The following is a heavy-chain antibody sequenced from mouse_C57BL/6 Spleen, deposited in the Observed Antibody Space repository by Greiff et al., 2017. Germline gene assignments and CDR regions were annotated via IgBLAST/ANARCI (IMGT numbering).Heavy chain of an antibody. Sequence: EVQLVESGPGLVKPSQSLSLTCSVTGYSITSGYYWNWIRQFPGNKLEWMGYISYDGSNNYNPSLKNRISITRDPSKNQFFLKLNSVTTEDTATYYCAREGDGYYWYFDVWGTGTTVTVSS. J-gene: IGHJ1*03. CDR3: AREGDGYYWYFDV. CDR2: ISYDGSN. D-gene: IGHD2-3*01. V-gene: IGHV3-6*01. CDR1: GYSITSGYY.